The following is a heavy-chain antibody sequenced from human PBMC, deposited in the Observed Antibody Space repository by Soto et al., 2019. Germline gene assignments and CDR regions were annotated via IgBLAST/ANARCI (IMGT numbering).Heavy chain of an antibody. CDR1: GGSISSYY. CDR2: IYYSGST. Sequence: SETLSLTCTVSGGSISSYYWSWIRQPPGKGLEWIGYIYYSGSTNYNPSLKSRVTISVDTSKNQFSLKLSSVTAADTAVYYCARGGRVAARLGSIYYYGMDVWGQGTTVTVSS. CDR3: ARGGRVAARLGSIYYYGMDV. D-gene: IGHD6-6*01. J-gene: IGHJ6*02. V-gene: IGHV4-59*01.